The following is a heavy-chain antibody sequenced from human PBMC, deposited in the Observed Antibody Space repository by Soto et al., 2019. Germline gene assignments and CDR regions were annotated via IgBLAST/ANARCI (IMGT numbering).Heavy chain of an antibody. Sequence: SETLSLTCIVAGGSISGTDYYWGWIRQPPGKGLEWIGSIDYSGSTYYNPSLKSRVTISADTSKNQFSLKLNSVTAADTAMYHCARLSLGRAYYYYAMDVWGQGTTVTVSS. CDR3: ARLSLGRAYYYYAMDV. CDR2: IDYSGST. CDR1: GGSISGTDYY. V-gene: IGHV4-39*01. J-gene: IGHJ6*02.